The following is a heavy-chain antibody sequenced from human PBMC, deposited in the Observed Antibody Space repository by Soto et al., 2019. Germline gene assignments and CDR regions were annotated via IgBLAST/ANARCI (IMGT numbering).Heavy chain of an antibody. J-gene: IGHJ4*02. CDR1: GFTFDDYT. D-gene: IGHD1-26*01. V-gene: IGHV3-43*01. CDR2: ISWDGGST. Sequence: GGSLRLSCAASGFTFDDYTMHWVRQAPGRGLEWVSLISWDGGSTYYADSVKGRFTISRDNSKNSLYLQMNSLRTEDTALYYCAKDGNSGSYYLFDYWGQGTLVTVSS. CDR3: AKDGNSGSYYLFDY.